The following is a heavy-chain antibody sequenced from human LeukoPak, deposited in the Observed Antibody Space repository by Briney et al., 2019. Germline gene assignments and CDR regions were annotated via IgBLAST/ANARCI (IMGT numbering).Heavy chain of an antibody. CDR3: AKGTTFDAFDI. D-gene: IGHD3-16*01. J-gene: IGHJ3*02. Sequence: PGGSLRLPCAAAGFTFDNYAMHWVRQAPGKGLEWVSRISWNAGGIVYADSVKGRFTISRDNAKNSLYLQMNSLRAEDTALYYCAKGTTFDAFDIWGQGTMVTVSS. CDR2: ISWNAGGI. CDR1: GFTFDNYA. V-gene: IGHV3-9*01.